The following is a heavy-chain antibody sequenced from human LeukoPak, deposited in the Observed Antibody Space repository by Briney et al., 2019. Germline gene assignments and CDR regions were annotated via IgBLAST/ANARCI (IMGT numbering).Heavy chain of an antibody. J-gene: IGHJ4*02. V-gene: IGHV4-39*07. Sequence: PSETLSLTCTVSGGSISSSSYYWGWIRQPPGKGLEWIGSIYHSGSTNYNPSLKSRVTISVDKSKNQFSLKLSSVTAADTAVYYCARSRVATYYFDYWGQGTLVTVSS. CDR3: ARSRVATYYFDY. CDR2: IYHSGST. CDR1: GGSISSSSYY.